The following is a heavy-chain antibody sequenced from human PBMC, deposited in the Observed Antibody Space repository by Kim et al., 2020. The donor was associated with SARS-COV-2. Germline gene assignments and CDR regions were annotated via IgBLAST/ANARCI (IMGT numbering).Heavy chain of an antibody. V-gene: IGHV1-69*01. CDR3: ARDSGMVRGVIIGMDV. J-gene: IGHJ6*02. D-gene: IGHD3-10*01. Sequence: KVQGGVTITADESTSTAYMELSSLRSEDTAVYYCARDSGMVRGVIIGMDVWGQGTTVTVSS.